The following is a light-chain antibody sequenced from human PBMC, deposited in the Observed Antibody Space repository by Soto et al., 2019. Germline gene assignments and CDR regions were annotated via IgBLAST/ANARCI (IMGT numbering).Light chain of an antibody. V-gene: IGKV3-11*01. CDR1: QSVSSY. CDR3: QQYNNWPFIT. Sequence: EIVLTQSPATLSLSPGERATLSCRASQSVSSYLAWYQQKPGQAPRLLIYDASNRATGIPARFSGGGSGTDFTLSISSLQSEDFAVYYCQQYNNWPFITFGQGTRLEIK. J-gene: IGKJ5*01. CDR2: DAS.